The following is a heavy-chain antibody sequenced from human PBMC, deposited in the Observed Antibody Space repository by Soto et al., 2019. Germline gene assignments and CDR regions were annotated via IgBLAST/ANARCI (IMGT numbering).Heavy chain of an antibody. CDR1: GGTFGSYA. CDR3: ARDHNLRDGYNYILKH. D-gene: IGHD5-12*01. CDR2: IIPIFGTA. V-gene: IGHV1-69*01. Sequence: QVQLVQSGAEVKKPGSSVKVSCKASGGTFGSYAISWVRQAPGQGLEWMGGIIPIFGTANYAQKFQGRVTITADESTSTAYMELSSLRSEDTAVYYCARDHNLRDGYNYILKHWGQGTLVTVSS. J-gene: IGHJ1*01.